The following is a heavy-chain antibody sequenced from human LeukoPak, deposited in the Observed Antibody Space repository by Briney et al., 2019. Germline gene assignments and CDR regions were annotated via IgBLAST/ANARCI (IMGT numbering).Heavy chain of an antibody. Sequence: PSETLSLTCTVSGGSIRSSSYYWGWIRQPPGKGLEWIGCIYYTGSTYYNPSLKSRVTISVDTSKNQFSLKLSSVTAADTAVYYCASGFEVTDYYYMDVWGKGTTVTISS. V-gene: IGHV4-39*07. CDR3: ASGFEVTDYYYMDV. J-gene: IGHJ6*03. D-gene: IGHD5-18*01. CDR2: IYYTGST. CDR1: GGSIRSSSYY.